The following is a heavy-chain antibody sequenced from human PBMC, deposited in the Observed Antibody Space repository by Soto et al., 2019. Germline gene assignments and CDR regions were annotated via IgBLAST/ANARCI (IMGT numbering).Heavy chain of an antibody. CDR3: AKGGYCSGGSCYSGAFDI. Sequence: PGGSLRLSCAASGFTFISYAISWVRQAPGKGLEWVSAISGSGGSTYYADSVKGRFTISRDNSKNTLYLQMNSLRAEDTAVYYCAKGGYCSGGSCYSGAFDIWGQGTMVTVSS. J-gene: IGHJ3*02. V-gene: IGHV3-23*01. CDR1: GFTFISYA. D-gene: IGHD2-15*01. CDR2: ISGSGGST.